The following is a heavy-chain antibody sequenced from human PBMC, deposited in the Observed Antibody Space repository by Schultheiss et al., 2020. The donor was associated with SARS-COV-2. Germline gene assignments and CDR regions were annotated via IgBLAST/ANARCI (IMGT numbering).Heavy chain of an antibody. CDR2: VSHSGAT. CDR3: ARHLTPGTPSNSFDP. CDR1: GESFNGFS. Sequence: SETLSLTCAVYGESFNGFSWTWIRQSPGKGLEWIGQVSHSGATHYSPSLKRRVTISVDTSKSQFSLRLRSVTAADTAVYYSARHLTPGTPSNSFDPWGQGALVTVSS. J-gene: IGHJ5*02. V-gene: IGHV4-34*01. D-gene: IGHD1-1*01.